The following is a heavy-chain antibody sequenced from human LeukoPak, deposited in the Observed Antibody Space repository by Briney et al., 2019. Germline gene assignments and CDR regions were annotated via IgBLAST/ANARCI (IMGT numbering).Heavy chain of an antibody. D-gene: IGHD5-12*01. CDR3: AADRKTSYIVATIDYYYMDV. J-gene: IGHJ6*03. V-gene: IGHV1-58*02. CDR1: GFTFTSSA. Sequence: SVKVSCKASGFTFTSSAMQGVRQARGQGSEWIGWIVVGSSNTNYAKKFQERVTITRDMSTSTAYMELSSLRSEDTAVYYCAADRKTSYIVATIDYYYMDVWGKGTTVTVSS. CDR2: IVVGSSNT.